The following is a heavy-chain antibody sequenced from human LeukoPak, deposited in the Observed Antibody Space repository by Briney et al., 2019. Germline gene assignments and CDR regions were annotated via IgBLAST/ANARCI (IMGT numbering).Heavy chain of an antibody. J-gene: IGHJ3*02. CDR1: GGSISSGDYY. D-gene: IGHD3-3*01. Sequence: PSQTLSLTCTVSGGSISSGDYYWSWIRQPPGKGLEWIGYIYYSGSTYYNPSLKSRVTTSVDTSKNQFSLKLSSVTAADTAVYYCARVGFDDFWSGYLISDAFDIWGQGTMVTVSS. V-gene: IGHV4-30-4*08. CDR3: ARVGFDDFWSGYLISDAFDI. CDR2: IYYSGST.